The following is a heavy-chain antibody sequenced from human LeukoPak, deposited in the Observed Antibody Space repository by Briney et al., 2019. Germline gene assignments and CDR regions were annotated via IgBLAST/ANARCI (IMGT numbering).Heavy chain of an antibody. D-gene: IGHD6-13*01. CDR3: AKDVLAAAGTTFDY. V-gene: IGHV3-21*04. CDR2: ISSSSSYI. Sequence: PGGSLRLSCAASGFTFSSYSMNWVRQAPGKGLEWVSSISSSSSYIYYADSVKGRFTISRDNSKNTLYLQMNSLRAEDTAVYYCAKDVLAAAGTTFDYWGQGTLVTVSS. J-gene: IGHJ4*02. CDR1: GFTFSSYS.